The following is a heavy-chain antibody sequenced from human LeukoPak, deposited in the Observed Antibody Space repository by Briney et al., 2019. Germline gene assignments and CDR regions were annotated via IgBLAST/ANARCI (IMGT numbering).Heavy chain of an antibody. Sequence: GASVKVSFKASGYTFTSYGISWVRQAPGQGLEWMGWISAYNGNTNYAQKLQGRVTTTTDTSTSTAYMELRSLRSDDTAVYYCARYAAAGISWFDPWGQRTLVTVSS. J-gene: IGHJ5*02. CDR2: ISAYNGNT. CDR3: ARYAAAGISWFDP. V-gene: IGHV1-18*01. D-gene: IGHD6-13*01. CDR1: GYTFTSYG.